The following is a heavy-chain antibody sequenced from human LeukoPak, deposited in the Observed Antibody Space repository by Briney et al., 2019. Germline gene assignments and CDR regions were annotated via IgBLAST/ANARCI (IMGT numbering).Heavy chain of an antibody. J-gene: IGHJ4*02. Sequence: GGSLRLSCAASGFTFRNYGMQWVRQAPGKGLEWVAVIWYDGSTKYYADSVKGRFTISRDNSKNTLYLQMNSLRAEDTAVYYCAREVYVWGSYRYISPLDYWGQGTLVTVSS. D-gene: IGHD3-16*02. CDR1: GFTFRNYG. CDR2: IWYDGSTK. CDR3: AREVYVWGSYRYISPLDY. V-gene: IGHV3-33*01.